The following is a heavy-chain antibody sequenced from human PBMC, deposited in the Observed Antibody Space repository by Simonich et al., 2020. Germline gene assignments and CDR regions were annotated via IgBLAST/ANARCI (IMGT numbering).Heavy chain of an antibody. CDR3: ARDYSNYDAFDI. Sequence: EVQLVESVGGLVQPGGSLRLSCAASGFTFSSYWMHWVRQAPGKGRVWVSRINSDGSSTSYADSVKGRFTISRDNAKNTLYLQMNSLRAEDTAVYYCARDYSNYDAFDIWGQGTMVTVSS. CDR2: INSDGSST. D-gene: IGHD4-4*01. J-gene: IGHJ3*02. V-gene: IGHV3-74*01. CDR1: GFTFSSYW.